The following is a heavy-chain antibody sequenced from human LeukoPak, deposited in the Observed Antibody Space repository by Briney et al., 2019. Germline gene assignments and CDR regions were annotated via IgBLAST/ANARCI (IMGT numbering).Heavy chain of an antibody. CDR2: IYYSGST. Sequence: KASETLSLTCTVSGGSISSYYWSWIRQPPGKGLEWIAYIYYSGSTNYNPSLKSRVTISVDTSKNQFSLKLSSVTAADTAVYYCARESVTSSSEVFDCWGQGTLVTVSS. D-gene: IGHD2-2*01. V-gene: IGHV4-59*01. J-gene: IGHJ4*02. CDR3: ARESVTSSSEVFDC. CDR1: GGSISSYY.